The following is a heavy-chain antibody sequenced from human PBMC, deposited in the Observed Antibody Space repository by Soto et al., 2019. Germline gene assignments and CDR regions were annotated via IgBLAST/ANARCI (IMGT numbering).Heavy chain of an antibody. CDR3: AKAYTVTTVYHYYYMDV. V-gene: IGHV3-23*01. CDR2: ISGSGGST. D-gene: IGHD4-17*01. J-gene: IGHJ6*03. Sequence: EVQLLESGGGLVQPGGSLRLSCAASGFTFSSYAMSWVRRAPGKGLEWVSAISGSGGSTYYADSVKGRFTISRDNSKNTLYLQMNSLRAEDTAVYYCAKAYTVTTVYHYYYMDVWGKGTTVTVSS. CDR1: GFTFSSYA.